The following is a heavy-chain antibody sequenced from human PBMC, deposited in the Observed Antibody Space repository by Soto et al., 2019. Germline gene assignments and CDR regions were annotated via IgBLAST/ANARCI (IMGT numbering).Heavy chain of an antibody. D-gene: IGHD6-13*01. J-gene: IGHJ5*02. V-gene: IGHV4-4*07. CDR2: VHSSGST. Sequence: SETLSLTCTVSGDSMNTYHWSWIRQPAGKGLEWIGHVHSSGSTNYNPSLKSRVTMSVDTSKNQFSLRLMSATAADTAVYYCARDKGVAAAGITWFDPWGQPARVTVSS. CDR3: ARDKGVAAAGITWFDP. CDR1: GDSMNTYH.